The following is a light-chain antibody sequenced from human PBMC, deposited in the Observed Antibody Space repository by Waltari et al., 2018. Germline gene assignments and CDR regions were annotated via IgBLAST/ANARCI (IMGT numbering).Light chain of an antibody. J-gene: IGKJ4*01. V-gene: IGKV1-39*01. CDR1: QSIRSY. CDR2: AAS. Sequence: IQMTQSPSSLSASVGDRVTITCRASQSIRSYLNWYQQKPGNAPKLLIYAASSLQSGVPSRFSGSGSGTDFTLTISSLQPEDFATYYCQQSYSTPTFGGGTKVEIK. CDR3: QQSYSTPT.